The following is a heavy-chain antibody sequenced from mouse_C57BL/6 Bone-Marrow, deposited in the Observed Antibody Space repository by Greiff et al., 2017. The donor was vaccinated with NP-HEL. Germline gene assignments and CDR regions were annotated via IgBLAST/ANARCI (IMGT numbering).Heavy chain of an antibody. J-gene: IGHJ2*01. CDR1: GFNITDDY. D-gene: IGHD2-13*01. CDR3: TTGGDIVY. V-gene: IGHV14-4*01. CDR2: IDPGNGDT. Sequence: DVQLQESGAELVRPGASVKLSCTASGFNITDDYMHWVKQRPEQGLEWIGWIDPGNGDTAYASKFQGKATITADTSSNTAYLQLRSLTSEDTAVYYCTTGGDIVYWGQGTPLTVS.